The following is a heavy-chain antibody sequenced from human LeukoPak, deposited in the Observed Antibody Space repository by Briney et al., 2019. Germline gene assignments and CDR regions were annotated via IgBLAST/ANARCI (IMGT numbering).Heavy chain of an antibody. CDR3: ARSRRNCSSNSCPLFAY. V-gene: IGHV3-30*04. D-gene: IGHD2-2*01. J-gene: IGHJ4*02. CDR2: ISYDGSNK. Sequence: GGSLRLSCAASESPFRTNAMHWGRQAPGKGLEWVAVISYDGSNKYYADSVKGRFTISRDNSKYTLYLQMTSLTAKGAAVYERARSRRNCSSNSCPLFAYWGQGTLVTVSS. CDR1: ESPFRTNA.